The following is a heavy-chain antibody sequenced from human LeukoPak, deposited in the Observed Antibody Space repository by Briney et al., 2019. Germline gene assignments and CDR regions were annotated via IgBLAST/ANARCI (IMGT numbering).Heavy chain of an antibody. CDR3: AAVGCSSTSCYTAGQLRFDP. V-gene: IGHV1-58*01. CDR2: IVVGSGNT. CDR1: GFTFTSSA. J-gene: IGHJ5*02. D-gene: IGHD2-2*02. Sequence: ASVKVSCTASGFTFTSSAVQWVRQARGQRLEWIGWIVVGSGNTNYAQKFQERVTITRDMSTSTAYMELSSLRSEDTAVYYCAAVGCSSTSCYTAGQLRFDPWGQGTLVTVSS.